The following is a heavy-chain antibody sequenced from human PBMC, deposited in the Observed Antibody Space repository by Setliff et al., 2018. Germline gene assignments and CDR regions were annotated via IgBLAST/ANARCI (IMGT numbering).Heavy chain of an antibody. CDR3: VRDPPNRGWAFDY. J-gene: IGHJ4*02. Sequence: PGGSLRLSCGASGFTFSTHAMHWVRQAPGKGLEWVAMIWFDGSNTHYPGSVKGRFTVSRDNSKNMVYLQMNSLRVDDTAVYYCVRDPPNRGWAFDYWGQGTLVTVSS. CDR2: IWFDGSNT. CDR1: GFTFSTHA. D-gene: IGHD6-19*01. V-gene: IGHV3-33*01.